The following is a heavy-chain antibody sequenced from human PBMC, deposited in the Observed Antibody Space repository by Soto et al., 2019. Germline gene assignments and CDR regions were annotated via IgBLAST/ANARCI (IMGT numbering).Heavy chain of an antibody. J-gene: IGHJ5*02. D-gene: IGHD1-26*01. CDR2: IYYSGST. V-gene: IGHV4-59*01. CDR1: GGSISSYY. CDR3: ARVGAKRNWFDP. Sequence: QVQLQESGPGLVKPSETLSLTCTVSGGSISSYYWSWIRQPPGKGLEWIGYIYYSGSTNYNPSLKSRVTISVDTSKNQFSLKLSSVTAADTAVYYCARVGAKRNWFDPWGQGTLVTVSS.